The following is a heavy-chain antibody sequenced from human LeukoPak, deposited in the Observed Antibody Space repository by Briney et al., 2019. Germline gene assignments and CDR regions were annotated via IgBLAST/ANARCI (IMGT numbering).Heavy chain of an antibody. Sequence: ETLSLTCAVYGGSFSGYYWSWVRQAPGKGLEWVSAISGSGGSTYYADSVKGRFTISRDNSKNTLYLQMNSLRAEDTAVYYCAKEAMVHDYWGQGTLVTVSS. CDR3: AKEAMVHDY. J-gene: IGHJ4*02. CDR2: ISGSGGST. D-gene: IGHD5-18*01. V-gene: IGHV3-23*01. CDR1: GGSFSGYY.